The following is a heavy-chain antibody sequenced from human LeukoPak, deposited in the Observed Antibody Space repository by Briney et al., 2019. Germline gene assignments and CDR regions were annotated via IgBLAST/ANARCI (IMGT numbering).Heavy chain of an antibody. CDR2: IYYSGST. V-gene: IGHV4-59*01. Sequence: SETLSLTCIVSGGSISSYYWSWIRQPPGKGLEWIGYIYYSGSTNYNPSLKSRVTISVDTSKNQFSLKLSSVTAADTAVYYCARVTTWPYYYYYMDVWGKGTTVTVSS. J-gene: IGHJ6*03. CDR3: ARVTTWPYYYYYMDV. CDR1: GGSISSYY. D-gene: IGHD1-1*01.